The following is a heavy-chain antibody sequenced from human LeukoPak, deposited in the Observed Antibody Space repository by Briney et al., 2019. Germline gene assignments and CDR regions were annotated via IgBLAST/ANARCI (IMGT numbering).Heavy chain of an antibody. CDR3: ARQMTSTRLFDS. Sequence: GRSLRLSCVASGFMFSDHAFHWVRQSPDKRLEWVALIGSDGSKKYYADSVQGRFTVSRENSKNTLFLQMNTLRADDTAVYFCARQMTSTRLFDSWGQGTLVTVSS. V-gene: IGHV3-30*04. CDR2: IGSDGSKK. CDR1: GFMFSDHA. J-gene: IGHJ4*02. D-gene: IGHD5/OR15-5a*01.